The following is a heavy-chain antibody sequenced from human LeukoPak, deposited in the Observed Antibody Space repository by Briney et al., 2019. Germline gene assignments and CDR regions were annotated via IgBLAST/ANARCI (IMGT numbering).Heavy chain of an antibody. CDR3: ARAYYDSSGCYYPFDY. Sequence: SETLSLTCTVSGGSISSSSYYWGWIRQPPGKGLEWIGSIYYSGSTYYNPSLKSRVTISVDTSKNQLSLKLSSVTAADTAVYYCARAYYDSSGCYYPFDYWGQGTLVTVSS. J-gene: IGHJ4*02. CDR2: IYYSGST. CDR1: GGSISSSSYY. D-gene: IGHD3-22*01. V-gene: IGHV4-39*01.